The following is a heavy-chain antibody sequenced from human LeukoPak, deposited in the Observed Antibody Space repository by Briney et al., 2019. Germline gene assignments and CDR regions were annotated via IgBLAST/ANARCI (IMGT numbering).Heavy chain of an antibody. CDR1: GGSISSSSYY. J-gene: IGHJ4*02. Sequence: SETLSLTCTVSGGSISSSSYYWGWTRQPPGKGLEWIGSIYYSGSTYYNPSLKSRVTISVDTSKNQFSLKLSSVTAADTAVYYCARVGDGDTAMVYFDYWGQGTLVTVSS. CDR2: IYYSGST. CDR3: ARVGDGDTAMVYFDY. D-gene: IGHD5-18*01. V-gene: IGHV4-39*07.